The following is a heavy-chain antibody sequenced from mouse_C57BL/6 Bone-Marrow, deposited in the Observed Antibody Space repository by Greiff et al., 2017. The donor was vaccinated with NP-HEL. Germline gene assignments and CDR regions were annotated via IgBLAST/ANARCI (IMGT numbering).Heavy chain of an antibody. CDR3: ARCRTAYYYAMDY. CDR1: GYSITSDY. CDR2: ISYSGST. V-gene: IGHV3-8*01. J-gene: IGHJ4*01. Sequence: EVQLQESGPGLAKPSQSLSLTCSVTGYSITSDYWNWIRKFPGHKLEYMGYISYSGSTYYNPSLKSRISITRDTSKNQNELQLNSVTTEDTATDYCARCRTAYYYAMDYWGQGTSVTVSS.